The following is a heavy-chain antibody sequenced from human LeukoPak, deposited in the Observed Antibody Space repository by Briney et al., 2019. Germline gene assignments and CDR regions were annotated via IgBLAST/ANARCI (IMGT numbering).Heavy chain of an antibody. V-gene: IGHV3-23*01. CDR2: ISGSGGST. J-gene: IGHJ4*02. CDR3: AKIHKAVVVAATYDY. D-gene: IGHD2-15*01. Sequence: PGGSLRLSCAASGFTFSSYAMSWVRQAPGKGLEWVSAISGSGGSTYYADSVKGRFTISRDNSKNTLYLQMNSLRAEDTAVHYCAKIHKAVVVAATYDYWGQGTLVTVSS. CDR1: GFTFSSYA.